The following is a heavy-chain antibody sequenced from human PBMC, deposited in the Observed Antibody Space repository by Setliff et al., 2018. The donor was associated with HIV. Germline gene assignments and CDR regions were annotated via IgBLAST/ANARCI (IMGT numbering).Heavy chain of an antibody. V-gene: IGHV4-38-2*01. Sequence: PSETLSLTCFVSGYSISGDYYWGWIRQPPGKGLEWIGSINHRGITYYNPSLKSRVTISVDTSNNQFSLYLNSVTAADTAVYYCVRAHWFDPWGQGTLVTVSS. CDR3: VRAHWFDP. CDR2: INHRGIT. J-gene: IGHJ5*02. CDR1: GYSISGDYY.